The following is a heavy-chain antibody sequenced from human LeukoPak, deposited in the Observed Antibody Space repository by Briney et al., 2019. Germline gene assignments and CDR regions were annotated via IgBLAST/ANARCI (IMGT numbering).Heavy chain of an antibody. CDR1: GFTFSSYA. CDR3: ARARGLGYDYVWGSYRLAY. V-gene: IGHV3-30-3*01. CDR2: ISYDGSNK. D-gene: IGHD3-16*02. J-gene: IGHJ4*02. Sequence: GGSLRLSCAASGFTFSSYAMHWVRQAPGKGLEWVAVISYDGSNKYYADSVKGRFTISRDNSKNTLYLQMNSLRAEDTAVYYCARARGLGYDYVWGSYRLAYWGQGTLVTVSS.